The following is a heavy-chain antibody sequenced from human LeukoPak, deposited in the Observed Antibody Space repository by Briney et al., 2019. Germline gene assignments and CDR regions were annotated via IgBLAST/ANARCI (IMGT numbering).Heavy chain of an antibody. J-gene: IGHJ5*02. CDR1: GGSIRSLGYS. D-gene: IGHD5-12*01. CDR3: ARSVSAYAGRGWFDP. V-gene: IGHV4-39*07. Sequence: SETLSLACSVSGGSIRSLGYSWGWIRQPPGKGLEWIASMYYTGTTYYNPSLKSRVTMSVDTSKNQFSLNLTSVTAADTAVFYCARSVSAYAGRGWFDPWGQGTLVTVSS. CDR2: MYYTGTT.